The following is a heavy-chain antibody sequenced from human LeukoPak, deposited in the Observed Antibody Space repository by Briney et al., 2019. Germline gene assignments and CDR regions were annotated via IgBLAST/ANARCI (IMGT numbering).Heavy chain of an antibody. CDR2: INHSGST. D-gene: IGHD2-15*01. Sequence: SETLSLTCAVYGGSFSGYYWSWIRQPPGKGLEWIGEINHSGSTNYHPSLESRVTISVDTSKNQVSLKLSSVTAADTAVYYCARGVVAAISWCDPWGQGTLVTVSS. J-gene: IGHJ5*02. CDR1: GGSFSGYY. CDR3: ARGVVAAISWCDP. V-gene: IGHV4-34*01.